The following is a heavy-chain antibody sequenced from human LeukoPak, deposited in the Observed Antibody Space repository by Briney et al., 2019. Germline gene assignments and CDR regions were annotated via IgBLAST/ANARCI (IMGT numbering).Heavy chain of an antibody. CDR1: GGSLNTYY. J-gene: IGHJ5*02. V-gene: IGHV4-59*01. D-gene: IGHD3-3*01. CDR2: IYYSGNT. CDR3: ARAPAFDMWRGYSENYVDP. Sequence: SETLSLTCTVSGGSLNTYYWTWIRQPPGKGLEWIGYIYYSGNTKYNPSLKSRVTMSVDTSKNQFSLKLTSVTAADTAIYYCARAPAFDMWRGYSENYVDPWGQGALVTVSS.